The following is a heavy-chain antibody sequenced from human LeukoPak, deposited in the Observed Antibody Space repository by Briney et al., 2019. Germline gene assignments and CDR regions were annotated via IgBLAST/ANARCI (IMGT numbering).Heavy chain of an antibody. D-gene: IGHD3-16*01. CDR2: FHNSGTS. CDR3: TRGAGWLIDY. J-gene: IGHJ4*02. Sequence: SETLSLTCTVSDDSISDYYREWIRQPPGKGLEWIGYFHNSGTSTYNPSLKSRVTISADTSKNQFSLKLNSLTTADTAVYYCTRGAGWLIDYWGQGILVTVSS. CDR1: DDSISDYY. V-gene: IGHV4-59*01.